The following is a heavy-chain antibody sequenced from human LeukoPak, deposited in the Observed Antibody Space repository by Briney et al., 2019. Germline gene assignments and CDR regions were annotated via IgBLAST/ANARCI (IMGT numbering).Heavy chain of an antibody. CDR3: AKESTVTPGNVNWFDP. Sequence: GGSLRLSCAASGFTFSSYGMHWVRQAPGKGLEWVAFIRYDGSNKYYADSVKGRFTISRDNSKNTLYLHMNTLRADDTAVYYCAKESTVTPGNVNWFDPWGRGTLVTVSS. D-gene: IGHD4-17*01. CDR1: GFTFSSYG. CDR2: IRYDGSNK. J-gene: IGHJ5*02. V-gene: IGHV3-30*02.